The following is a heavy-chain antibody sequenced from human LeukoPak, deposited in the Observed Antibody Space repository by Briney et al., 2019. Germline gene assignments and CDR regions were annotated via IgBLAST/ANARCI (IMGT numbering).Heavy chain of an antibody. D-gene: IGHD1-7*01. J-gene: IGHJ3*02. V-gene: IGHV3-21*01. Sequence: GGSLRPSCAASGFTFSSYSMNWVRQAPGKGLEWVSSISSSSSYIHYADSVKGRFTISRDNAKNSLYLQMNSLRAEDTAVYYCARGYRYNWNYVDAFDIWGQGTMVTVSS. CDR3: ARGYRYNWNYVDAFDI. CDR2: ISSSSSYI. CDR1: GFTFSSYS.